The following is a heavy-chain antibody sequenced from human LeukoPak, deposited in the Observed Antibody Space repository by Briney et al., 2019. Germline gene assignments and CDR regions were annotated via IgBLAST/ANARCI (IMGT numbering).Heavy chain of an antibody. CDR2: IRYDGSNK. CDR3: AKDGTNYDILTGYPRIYYYYMDV. CDR1: GFTFSSYG. J-gene: IGHJ6*03. V-gene: IGHV3-30*02. D-gene: IGHD3-9*01. Sequence: PGGSLRLSCAASGFTFSSYGMHWVRQAPGKGLEWVAFIRYDGSNKYYADSVKGRFTISRDNSKNTLYLQMNSLRAEDTAVYYCAKDGTNYDILTGYPRIYYYYMDVWGKGTTVTISS.